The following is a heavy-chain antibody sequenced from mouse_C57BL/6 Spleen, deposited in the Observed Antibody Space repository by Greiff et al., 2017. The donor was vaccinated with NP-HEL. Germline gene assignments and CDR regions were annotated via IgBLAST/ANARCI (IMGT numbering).Heavy chain of an antibody. CDR3: ARDDDYDEGY. CDR2: ISYDGSN. D-gene: IGHD2-4*01. Sequence: EVQLQESGPGLVKPSQSLSLTCSVTGYSITSGYYWNWIRQFPGNKLEWMGYISYDGSNNYNPSLKNRISITRDTSKNQFFLKLNSVTTEDTATYYCARDDDYDEGYWGQGTSVTVSS. V-gene: IGHV3-6*01. J-gene: IGHJ4*01. CDR1: GYSITSGYY.